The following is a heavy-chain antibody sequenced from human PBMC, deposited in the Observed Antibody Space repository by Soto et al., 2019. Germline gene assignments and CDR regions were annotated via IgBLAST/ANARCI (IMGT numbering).Heavy chain of an antibody. CDR3: ARDRGTGVGVVVVAATGAYYYYGMDV. J-gene: IGHJ6*02. CDR2: ISYDGSNK. CDR1: GFTFSSYA. Sequence: GGSLRLSCAASGFTFSSYAMHWVRQAPGKGLEWVAVISYDGSNKYYADSVKGRFTISRDNSKNTLYLQMNSLRAEDTAVYYCARDRGTGVGVVVVAATGAYYYYGMDVWGQGTTVTVSS. V-gene: IGHV3-30-3*01. D-gene: IGHD2-15*01.